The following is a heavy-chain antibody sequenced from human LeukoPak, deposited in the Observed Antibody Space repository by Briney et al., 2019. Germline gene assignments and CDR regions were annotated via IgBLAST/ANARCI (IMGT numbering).Heavy chain of an antibody. Sequence: SQTLSLTCAISGDSVSSNSAAWNWIRQSPSRGLEWLGRTYYRSEWYNDYAVSVKSRITINPDTSKNQFSLQLNSVTPEDTAVYYCARGSAAAGKGYFDYWGQGTLVTVSS. J-gene: IGHJ4*02. CDR2: TYYRSEWYN. CDR1: GDSVSSNSAA. V-gene: IGHV6-1*01. CDR3: ARGSAAAGKGYFDY. D-gene: IGHD6-13*01.